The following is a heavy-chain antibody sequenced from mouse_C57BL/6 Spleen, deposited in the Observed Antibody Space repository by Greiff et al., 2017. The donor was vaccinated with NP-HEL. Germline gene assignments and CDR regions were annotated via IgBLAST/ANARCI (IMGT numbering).Heavy chain of an antibody. V-gene: IGHV5-15*01. CDR3: ARLDGYQFAY. J-gene: IGHJ3*01. CDR1: GFTFSDYG. Sequence: EVQVVESGGGLVQPGGSLKLSCAASGFTFSDYGMAWVRQAPRKGPEWVAFISNLAYSIYYADTVTGRFPISRENAKNTLYLEMSSLRSEDTAMYYCARLDGYQFAYWGQGTLVTVSA. CDR2: ISNLAYSI. D-gene: IGHD2-3*01.